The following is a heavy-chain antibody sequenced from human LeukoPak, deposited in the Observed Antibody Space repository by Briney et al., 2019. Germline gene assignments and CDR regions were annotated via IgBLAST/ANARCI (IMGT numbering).Heavy chain of an antibody. CDR3: VKGSYRGDWFDS. V-gene: IGHV4-39*01. CDR2: IYYSGST. CDR1: GGSISSSSYY. Sequence: SETLSLTCTVSGGSISSSSYYWGWIRQPPGKGLEWIGSIYYSGSTYYNPSLKSRVTISVDTSKNQFSLKLSSVTAADTAVYYCVKGSYRGDWFDSWGQGTLVTVSS. J-gene: IGHJ5*01. D-gene: IGHD1-26*01.